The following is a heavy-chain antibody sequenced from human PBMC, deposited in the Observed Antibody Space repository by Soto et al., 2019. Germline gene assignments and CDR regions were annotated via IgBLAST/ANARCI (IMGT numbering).Heavy chain of an antibody. J-gene: IGHJ4*02. CDR1: GYTFTSYG. V-gene: IGHV1-18*01. Sequence: QVQLVQSGAEVKKPGASVKVSCKASGYTFTSYGTSWVRQAPGQGLEWRGWINPYNGNTNYAQKLQGRVTMTTDTSTNVAYMELRSLRSDDTALYYCARDWFGIDYWAQGTLVTVSS. D-gene: IGHD3-16*01. CDR3: ARDWFGIDY. CDR2: INPYNGNT.